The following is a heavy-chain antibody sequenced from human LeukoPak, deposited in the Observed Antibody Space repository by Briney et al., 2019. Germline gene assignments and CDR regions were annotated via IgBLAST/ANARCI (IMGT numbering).Heavy chain of an antibody. Sequence: GGSLRLSCAASELTLSNYCMTWVRQGPGKGLEWVATIKRDGAETYYVDSVRGRFTISRDNAENSVYLRMNSLRDEDTAVYYCAKGDDYGDYWGQGTLVTVSS. J-gene: IGHJ4*02. CDR1: ELTLSNYC. CDR3: AKGDDYGDY. CDR2: IKRDGAET. D-gene: IGHD4-17*01. V-gene: IGHV3-7*01.